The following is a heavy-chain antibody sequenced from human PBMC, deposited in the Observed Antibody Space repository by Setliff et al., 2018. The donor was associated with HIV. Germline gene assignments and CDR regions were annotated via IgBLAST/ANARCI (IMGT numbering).Heavy chain of an antibody. D-gene: IGHD3-10*02. J-gene: IGHJ1*01. V-gene: IGHV4-4*07. Sequence: SETLSLTCPQESLRDPLSSYYWSWIRQPAGKGLEWIGRIYSSGSTNYNPSLKSRLTMSVDTSKNQFPLKLTSVTAADTAVYYCARSGSYVGPIQHWGQGTLVTVSS. CDR2: IYSSGST. CDR1: DPLSSYY. CDR3: ARSGSYVGPIQH.